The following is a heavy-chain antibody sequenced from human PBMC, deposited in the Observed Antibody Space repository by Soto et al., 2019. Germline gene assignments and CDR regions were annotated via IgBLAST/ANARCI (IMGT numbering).Heavy chain of an antibody. CDR2: IFSNDEK. V-gene: IGHV2-26*01. Sequence: HVILKESGPVLVKPTETLTLTCTVSGFSLSNGKVGVSWIRQPPGQALEWLAHIFSNDEKSYRTSLKSRLTISEDTSKSQVVLTMTNVDPVDTATYYCARILFGRSVAGGYFYMDVWGKGTTVTVSS. D-gene: IGHD6-19*01. CDR1: GFSLSNGKVG. J-gene: IGHJ6*03. CDR3: ARILFGRSVAGGYFYMDV.